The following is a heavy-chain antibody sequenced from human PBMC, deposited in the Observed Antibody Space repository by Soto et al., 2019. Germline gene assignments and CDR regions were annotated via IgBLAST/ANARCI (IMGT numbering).Heavy chain of an antibody. Sequence: QVQLVQSGAEVKKPGASVKVSCKASGYTFTSYAMHWVRQAPGQRLEWMGWINAGNGNTKYSQKFPGRVTMTRDTSASTAYMELSSLRSEDTAVYYCASAGTYYYGSVSIDAFDIWGQGTMVNVSS. CDR1: GYTFTSYA. CDR2: INAGNGNT. CDR3: ASAGTYYYGSVSIDAFDI. D-gene: IGHD3-10*01. V-gene: IGHV1-3*01. J-gene: IGHJ3*02.